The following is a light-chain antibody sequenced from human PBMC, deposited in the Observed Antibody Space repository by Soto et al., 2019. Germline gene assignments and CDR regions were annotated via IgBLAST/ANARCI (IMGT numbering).Light chain of an antibody. Sequence: EIVLTQSPGTLSLSPGERATLSCRASQSVSSGYLAWYQQKPGQAPRLLIYGAYNRATGIPDRFSGSGSGTDFTLTISRLEPEDFAVYFCQQYGSSPVTFGQGTRLEIK. J-gene: IGKJ5*01. V-gene: IGKV3-20*01. CDR1: QSVSSGY. CDR3: QQYGSSPVT. CDR2: GAY.